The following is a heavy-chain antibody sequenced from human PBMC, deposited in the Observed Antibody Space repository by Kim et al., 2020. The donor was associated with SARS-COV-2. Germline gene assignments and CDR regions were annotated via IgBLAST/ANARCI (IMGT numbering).Heavy chain of an antibody. D-gene: IGHD3-3*01. CDR1: GFTFGDYA. CDR3: TREDSYDFWSGYPHYFDY. J-gene: IGHJ4*02. Sequence: GGSLRLSCTASGFTFGDYAMSWVRQAPGKGLEWVGFIRSKAYGGTTEYAASVKGRFTISRDDSKSIAYLQMNSLKTEDTAVYYCTREDSYDFWSGYPHYFDYWGQGTLVTVSS. CDR2: IRSKAYGGTT. V-gene: IGHV3-49*04.